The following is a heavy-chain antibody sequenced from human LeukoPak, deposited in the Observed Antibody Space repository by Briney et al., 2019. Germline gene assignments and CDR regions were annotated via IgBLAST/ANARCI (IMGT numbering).Heavy chain of an antibody. CDR3: ARGRKYYGSGRPINWFDP. J-gene: IGHJ5*02. Sequence: SETLSLTCAVSGGSISSGGYSWSWIRQPPGKGLEWIGYIYHSGSTNYNPSLKSRVTISVDTSKNQFSLKLSSVTAADTAVYYCARGRKYYGSGRPINWFDPWGQGTLVTVSS. CDR1: GGSISSGGYS. CDR2: IYHSGST. D-gene: IGHD3-10*01. V-gene: IGHV4-30-2*01.